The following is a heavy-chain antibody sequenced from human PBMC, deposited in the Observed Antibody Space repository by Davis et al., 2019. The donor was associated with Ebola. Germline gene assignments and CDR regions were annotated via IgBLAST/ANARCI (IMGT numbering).Heavy chain of an antibody. D-gene: IGHD2-15*01. CDR2: ISGSGGST. CDR1: GFTFSSYA. J-gene: IGHJ6*02. V-gene: IGHV3-23*01. Sequence: PGGSLRLSCAASGFTFSSYAMSWVRQAPGKGLEWVSAISGSGGSTYYADSVKGRFTISRDNSKNTLYLQMNSLRAEDTAVYYCAKDLGRWCSGGSCTYYYGMDVWGQGTTVTVSS. CDR3: AKDLGRWCSGGSCTYYYGMDV.